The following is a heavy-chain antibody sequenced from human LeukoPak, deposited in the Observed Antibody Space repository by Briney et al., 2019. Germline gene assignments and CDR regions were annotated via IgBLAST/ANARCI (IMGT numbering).Heavy chain of an antibody. CDR1: GFTFSSYS. D-gene: IGHD3-10*01. J-gene: IGHJ4*02. CDR2: ISSSSSYI. CDR3: ARDNTMGLDY. Sequence: GGSLRLSCAASGFTFSSYSMNWVRQAPGKGLEWVSSISSSSSYIYYADSVKGRFTISRDNAKNTLYLQMNSLRAEDTAVYYCARDNTMGLDYWGQGTLVTVSS. V-gene: IGHV3-21*01.